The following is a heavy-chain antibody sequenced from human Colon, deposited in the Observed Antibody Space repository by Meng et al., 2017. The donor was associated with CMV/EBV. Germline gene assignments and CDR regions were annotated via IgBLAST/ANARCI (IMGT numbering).Heavy chain of an antibody. J-gene: IGHJ6*02. CDR2: IVTTGSAV. CDR1: GFTFSYYS. V-gene: IGHV3-21*01. CDR3: ARSVTTSDFDYYYGMDV. D-gene: IGHD5-12*01. Sequence: GGSLRLSCAASGFTFSYYSMNWVRQAPGKGLEWVASIVTTGSAVYYADSVKGRFTISRDNAKNSLYLQMNSLRADDTAVYYCARSVTTSDFDYYYGMDVWGQGTTVTVSS.